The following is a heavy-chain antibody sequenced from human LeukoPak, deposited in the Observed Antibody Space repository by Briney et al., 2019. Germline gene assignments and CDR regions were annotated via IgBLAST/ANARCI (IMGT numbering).Heavy chain of an antibody. CDR3: ARDQEIAVAGTDGMDV. Sequence: SQTLSLTCTVSGGSISSGGYYWSWIRQHPGKGLEWIGYIYYSGSTYYNPSLKSRVTISVDTSKNPFSLKLSSVTAADTAVYYCARDQEIAVAGTDGMDVWGQGTTVTVSS. CDR1: GGSISSGGYY. J-gene: IGHJ6*02. CDR2: IYYSGST. V-gene: IGHV4-31*03. D-gene: IGHD6-19*01.